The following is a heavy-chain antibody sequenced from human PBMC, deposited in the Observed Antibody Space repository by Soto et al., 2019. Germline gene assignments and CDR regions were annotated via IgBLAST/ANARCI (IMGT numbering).Heavy chain of an antibody. CDR2: MSGSSSTT. J-gene: IGHJ4*02. V-gene: IGHV3-23*01. CDR3: AKNQDRALPSVSDF. CDR1: GLTFSNYS. D-gene: IGHD2-15*01. Sequence: LRLSCATSGLTFSNYSMRWVRQAPGGGLEWVSSMSGSSSTTYYADSVRGRFTISRDRPKNTLYLQMSSLRAEHTPLYYRAKNQDRALPSVSDFWRQRPLVTVSS.